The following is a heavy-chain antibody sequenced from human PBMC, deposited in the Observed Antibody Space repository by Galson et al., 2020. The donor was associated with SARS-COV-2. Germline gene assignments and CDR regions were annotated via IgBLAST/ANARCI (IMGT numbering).Heavy chain of an antibody. CDR3: AREEPMGYSSGYPFDY. Sequence: SKTLSLTCTVSGGSISSSSYYWGWIRQPPGKGLEWIGSIYYSGSTYYNPSLKSRVTISVDTSKNQFSLKLSSVTAADTPVYYCAREEPMGYSSGYPFDYWGQGTLVTVSS. CDR2: IYYSGST. J-gene: IGHJ4*02. V-gene: IGHV4-39*07. CDR1: GGSISSSSYY. D-gene: IGHD3-22*01.